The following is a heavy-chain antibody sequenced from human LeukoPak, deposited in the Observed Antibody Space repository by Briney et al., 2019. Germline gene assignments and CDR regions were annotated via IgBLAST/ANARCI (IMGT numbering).Heavy chain of an antibody. V-gene: IGHV4-4*07. CDR1: GGSISSYY. D-gene: IGHD3-16*01. CDR2: IYTNGST. J-gene: IGHJ4*02. Sequence: PSETLSLTCTVSGGSISSYYWSWIRQPAGKGLEWIGRIYTNGSTNYNPSLKSRVTMSVDKSKNQFSLKLSSVTAADTAMYYCARGGWPGQVTGPFDYWGQGTLVTVCS. CDR3: ARGGWPGQVTGPFDY.